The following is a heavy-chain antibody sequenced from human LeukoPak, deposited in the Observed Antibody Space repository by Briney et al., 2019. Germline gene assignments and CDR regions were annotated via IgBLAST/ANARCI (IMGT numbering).Heavy chain of an antibody. Sequence: ASVKVSCKASGYTFTSYGISWVRQAPGQGREWMGWISAYNGNTNYAQKLQGRVTMTTDTSTSTAYMELRSLRSDDPAVYYCARDSRNSYDSSGYYYAFDIWGQGTMVTVSS. D-gene: IGHD3-22*01. CDR1: GYTFTSYG. V-gene: IGHV1-18*01. CDR3: ARDSRNSYDSSGYYYAFDI. CDR2: ISAYNGNT. J-gene: IGHJ3*02.